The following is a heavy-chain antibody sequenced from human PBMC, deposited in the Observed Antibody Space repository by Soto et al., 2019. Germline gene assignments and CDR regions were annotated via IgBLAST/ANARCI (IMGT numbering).Heavy chain of an antibody. CDR3: ARCPPVVDAFDI. J-gene: IGHJ3*02. D-gene: IGHD2-15*01. Sequence: ASLKVSCKASGYTFTSYYMHWVRQAPGQGLEWMGIINPSGGSTSYAQKFQGRVTMTRDTSTSTVYMELSSLRSEDTAVYYCARCPPVVDAFDIWGQGTMVTVSS. CDR2: INPSGGST. CDR1: GYTFTSYY. V-gene: IGHV1-46*01.